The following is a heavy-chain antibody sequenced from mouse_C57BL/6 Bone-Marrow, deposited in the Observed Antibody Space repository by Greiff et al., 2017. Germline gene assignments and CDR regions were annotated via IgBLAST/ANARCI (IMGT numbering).Heavy chain of an antibody. D-gene: IGHD3-2*02. CDR3: ARDSSGPFDY. CDR1: GYTFTSYG. J-gene: IGHJ2*01. Sequence: QVQLQQSGAELARPGASVKLSCKASGYTFTSYGISWVKQRTGQGLEWIGEIYPGSGSTNYNEKFKSKATLTVDTSSSTAYMQLSSLTSEDSAVYYCARDSSGPFDYGGQGTTLTVSS. CDR2: IYPGSGST. V-gene: IGHV1-81*01.